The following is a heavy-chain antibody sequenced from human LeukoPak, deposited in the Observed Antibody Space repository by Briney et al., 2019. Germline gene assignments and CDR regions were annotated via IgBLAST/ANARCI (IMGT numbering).Heavy chain of an antibody. J-gene: IGHJ4*02. CDR3: ARSRVGATGYLDY. Sequence: ASVKVSCKASGYTFTGYYMHWVRQAPGQGLEWMGWINPSSGGTNYAQKFQGRVTMTRDTSISTAYMELSRLRSDDTAVYYCARSRVGATGYLDYWGQGTLVTVSS. D-gene: IGHD1-26*01. CDR2: INPSSGGT. CDR1: GYTFTGYY. V-gene: IGHV1-2*02.